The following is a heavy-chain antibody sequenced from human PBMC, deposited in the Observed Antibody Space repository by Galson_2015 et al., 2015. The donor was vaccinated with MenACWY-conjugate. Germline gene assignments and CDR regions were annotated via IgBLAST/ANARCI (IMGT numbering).Heavy chain of an antibody. V-gene: IGHV3-7*01. D-gene: IGHD2-2*01. Sequence: SLRLSCAASGFTFSSYWMSWVRQAPGKGLEWVANIKQDGSEKYYVDSVKGRFTISRDNAKNSLYLQMNSLRAEDTAVYFCARVVPSAMIHGFDYWGQGTLVTVSS. CDR3: ARVVPSAMIHGFDY. CDR2: IKQDGSEK. J-gene: IGHJ4*02. CDR1: GFTFSSYW.